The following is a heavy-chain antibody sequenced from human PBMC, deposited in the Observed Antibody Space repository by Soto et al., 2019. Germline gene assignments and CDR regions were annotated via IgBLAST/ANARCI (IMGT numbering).Heavy chain of an antibody. CDR2: IYYSGST. CDR3: GGSGSFPYYYYYGMDV. D-gene: IGHD3-10*01. CDR1: GGSISSYY. V-gene: IGHV4-59*08. J-gene: IGHJ6*02. Sequence: QVQLQESGPGLVKPSETLSLTCTVSGGSISSYYWSWIRQPPGKGLEWIGGIYYSGSTNYNPSLNGRVTISVDSSKNQFSLKLSSVTAADTAVYYCGGSGSFPYYYYYGMDVWGQGTTVTVSS.